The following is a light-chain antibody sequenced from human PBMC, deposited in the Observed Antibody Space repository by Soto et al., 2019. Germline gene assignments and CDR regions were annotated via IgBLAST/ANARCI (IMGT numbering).Light chain of an antibody. CDR2: EVT. Sequence: QSALTQPASVSGSPVQSITISCTGTSIDIGTYDYVSWYQHHPGKAPKLMIYEVTNRPSGVSDRFSGSKSGKTASLTISGLQAEDEADYYCSSYTTTSTPVLFGGGTKLTVL. CDR1: SIDIGTYDY. V-gene: IGLV2-14*01. CDR3: SSYTTTSTPVL. J-gene: IGLJ2*01.